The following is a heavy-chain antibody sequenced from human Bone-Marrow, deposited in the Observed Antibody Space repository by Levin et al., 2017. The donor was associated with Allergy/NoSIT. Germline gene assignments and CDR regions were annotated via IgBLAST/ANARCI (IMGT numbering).Heavy chain of an antibody. V-gene: IGHV3-48*02. J-gene: IGHJ4*02. Sequence: QPGGSLRLSCAASGFTLSSYSMNWVRQAPGKGLEWVSYISSSSHTIYYADSVKGRFTVSRDNAKSSLYLQMNSLRDEDTALYYCARDGYCTNTGCYSGFDDWGRGTLVTVSS. CDR3: ARDGYCTNTGCYSGFDD. CDR2: ISSSSHTI. CDR1: GFTLSSYS. D-gene: IGHD2-2*02.